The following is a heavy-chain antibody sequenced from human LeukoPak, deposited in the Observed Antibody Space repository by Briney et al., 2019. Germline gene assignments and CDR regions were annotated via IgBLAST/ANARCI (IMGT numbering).Heavy chain of an antibody. V-gene: IGHV5-51*01. Sequence: GESLKISCKGSEYSFTSYWIGWVRQMPGKGLEWMGIIYPGDSDTRYSPSFQGQVTISADKSVTTAYLQWSSLKVSDTAMYYCARQGSSWCGSFDYWGQGTLVTVSS. D-gene: IGHD6-13*01. CDR1: EYSFTSYW. J-gene: IGHJ4*02. CDR3: ARQGSSWCGSFDY. CDR2: IYPGDSDT.